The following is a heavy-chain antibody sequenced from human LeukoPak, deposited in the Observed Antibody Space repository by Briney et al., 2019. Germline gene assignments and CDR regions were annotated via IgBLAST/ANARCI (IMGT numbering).Heavy chain of an antibody. Sequence: RPGGSLRLSCAASGFTFSDHYMDWVRQAPGKGLEWVSGINWNGDTTGYADSVKGRFTISRDNAKNSLYLQMNSLRAEDTALYYCARAILILPAAPLEDWGQGTLVTVSS. D-gene: IGHD2-2*01. CDR1: GFTFSDHY. J-gene: IGHJ4*02. V-gene: IGHV3-20*04. CDR2: INWNGDTT. CDR3: ARAILILPAAPLED.